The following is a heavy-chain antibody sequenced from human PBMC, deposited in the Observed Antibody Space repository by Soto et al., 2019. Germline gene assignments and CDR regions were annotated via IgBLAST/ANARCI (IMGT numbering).Heavy chain of an antibody. CDR2: ISGSGGST. CDR1: GFNFSSYA. CDR3: AKAEHTTHHYYYYYMDV. J-gene: IGHJ6*03. V-gene: IGHV3-23*01. D-gene: IGHD1-26*01. Sequence: EVQLLESGGGLVQPGGSLRLSCAASGFNFSSYAMSWVRQAPLKGVEWVSAISGSGGSTYYADSVKGRFTISRDNSKNTLYLQMNSLRAVDTAVYSSAKAEHTTHHYYYYYMDVWGKGTTVTVSS.